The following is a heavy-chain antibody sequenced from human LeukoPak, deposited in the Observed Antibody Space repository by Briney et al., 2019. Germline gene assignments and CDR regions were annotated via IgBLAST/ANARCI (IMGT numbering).Heavy chain of an antibody. V-gene: IGHV4-39*01. CDR1: GGSISSSSYY. CDR2: IYYSGST. Sequence: PSETLSLTCTVSGGSISSSSYYWGWIRQPPGKGLEWIGSIYYSGSTYYNPSLKSRVTISVDTSKNQFSLKLSSVTAADTAVYYCARQSGSYWNYYFDYWGQGTLVTVSS. D-gene: IGHD1-26*01. J-gene: IGHJ4*02. CDR3: ARQSGSYWNYYFDY.